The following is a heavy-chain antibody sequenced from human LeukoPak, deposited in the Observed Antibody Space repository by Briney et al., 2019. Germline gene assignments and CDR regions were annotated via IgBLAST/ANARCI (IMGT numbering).Heavy chain of an antibody. CDR3: AREFISETYYYDSSGYYGFDY. J-gene: IGHJ4*02. CDR1: GGSISSYY. D-gene: IGHD3-22*01. V-gene: IGHV4-59*12. CDR2: VYYSGST. Sequence: PSETLSLTCTVSGGSISSYYWSWIRQPPGKGLEWIGYVYYSGSTNYNPSLKSRVTMSVDTSKNQFSLKLSSVTAADTAVYYCAREFISETYYYDSSGYYGFDYWGQGTLVTVSS.